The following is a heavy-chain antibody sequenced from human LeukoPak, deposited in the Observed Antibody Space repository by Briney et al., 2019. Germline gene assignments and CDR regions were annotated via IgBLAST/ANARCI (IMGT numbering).Heavy chain of an antibody. J-gene: IGHJ4*02. D-gene: IGHD7-27*01. V-gene: IGHV1-2*02. CDR3: ARDHNWGPDY. CDR2: IHPVRVDT. Sequence: GASVKVSCKALGYTFTDHYFHWLRQAPGQGLEWMGWIHPVRVDTNYAKKFHCRVCLTRDTSISTAHMELSRLTSDDTAVYYCARDHNWGPDYWGQGTLVSVSS. CDR1: GYTFTDHY.